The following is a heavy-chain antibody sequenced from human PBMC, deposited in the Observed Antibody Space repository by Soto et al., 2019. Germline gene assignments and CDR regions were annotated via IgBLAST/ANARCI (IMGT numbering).Heavy chain of an antibody. V-gene: IGHV3-23*01. J-gene: IGHJ4*02. CDR3: AKMEGMDPWAYSFDY. CDR2: IYGGGNGP. CDR1: GFTFSDFA. Sequence: EVQVLDSGGGLVQPGGSLRLSCAATGFTFSDFAMSWVRQAPGTGLEWASRIYGGGNGPHYADSVKGRVTISRDNSKNTLYLQMNGLRAEDTAVYYCAKMEGMDPWAYSFDYWGQGTLVTVSP. D-gene: IGHD2-2*03.